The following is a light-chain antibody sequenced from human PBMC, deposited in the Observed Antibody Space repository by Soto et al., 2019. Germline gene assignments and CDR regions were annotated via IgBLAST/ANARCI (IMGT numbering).Light chain of an antibody. CDR2: GNS. J-gene: IGLJ2*01. V-gene: IGLV1-40*01. CDR1: SSNIGARYD. CDR3: QSYDSSLNAVV. Sequence: QAVVTQPPSVSGAPGQRVTISCTGSSSNIGARYDVHWYQQLPGTAPKLLIYGNSNRPSGVPDRFSGSKSGTSASLAITGLQAEDEADYYCQSYDSSLNAVVFGGGTQLTVL.